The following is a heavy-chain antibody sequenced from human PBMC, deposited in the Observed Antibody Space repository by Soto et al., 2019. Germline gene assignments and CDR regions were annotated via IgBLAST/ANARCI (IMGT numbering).Heavy chain of an antibody. J-gene: IGHJ6*02. CDR3: ARAHSTTVITLKWGAMDF. CDR2: IYHRGNT. V-gene: IGHV4-34*01. D-gene: IGHD3-22*01. CDR1: GGSFIGFY. Sequence: SETLSLTCAVYGGSFIGFYWSWIRQSPGKGLEWIGEIYHRGNTNYNPSLKTRVSISVDTSKNQFSRNLTSVTAADTAVSYCARAHSTTVITLKWGAMDFWGQGTTVTVSS.